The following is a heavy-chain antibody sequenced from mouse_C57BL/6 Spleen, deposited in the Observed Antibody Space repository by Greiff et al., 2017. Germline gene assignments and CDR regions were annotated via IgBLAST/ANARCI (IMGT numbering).Heavy chain of an antibody. CDR2: INPSTGGT. V-gene: IGHV1-42*01. J-gene: IGHJ1*03. CDR3: ARPRTEVYFDV. D-gene: IGHD2-10*02. CDR1: GYSFTGYY. Sequence: VQLKQSGPELVKPGASVKISCKASGYSFTGYYMHWVKQSPVQGLEWIGEINPSTGGTTYNQKFNAKATLTVAKSSSTAYMQLRSLTSEDSAVYYCARPRTEVYFDVWGTGTTLTVSS.